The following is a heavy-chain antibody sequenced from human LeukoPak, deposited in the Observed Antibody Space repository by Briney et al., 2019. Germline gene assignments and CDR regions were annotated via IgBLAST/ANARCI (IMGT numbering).Heavy chain of an antibody. CDR2: IWYDGSNK. V-gene: IGHV3-30*02. CDR3: AKERSVIRAFDI. D-gene: IGHD3-10*01. J-gene: IGHJ3*02. CDR1: GFTFSSYG. Sequence: PGGSLRLSCAASGFTFSSYGMHWVRQAPGKGLEWVAFIWYDGSNKYYADSVKGRFTISRDNSKNTLYLQMNSLRAEDTVVYYCAKERSVIRAFDIWGQGTMVTVSS.